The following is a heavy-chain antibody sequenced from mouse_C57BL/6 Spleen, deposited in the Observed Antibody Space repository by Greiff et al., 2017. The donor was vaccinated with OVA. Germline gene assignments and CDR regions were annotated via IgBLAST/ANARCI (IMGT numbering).Heavy chain of an antibody. J-gene: IGHJ2*01. Sequence: EVQLQQSGPGLVKPSQSLSLTCSVTGYSITSGYYWNWIRQFPGNKLEWMGYISYDGSNNYNPSLKNRISITRDTSKNQFFLKLSSVTTEDTATYYCARDGPVLFDYWGQGTTLTVSS. V-gene: IGHV3-6*01. CDR3: ARDGPVLFDY. CDR2: ISYDGSN. CDR1: GYSITSGYY.